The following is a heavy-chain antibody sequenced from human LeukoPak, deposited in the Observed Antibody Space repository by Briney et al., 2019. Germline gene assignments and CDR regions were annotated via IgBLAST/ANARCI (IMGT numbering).Heavy chain of an antibody. CDR2: IYHSGST. Sequence: SETLSLTCAVSGYSISSGYYWGWIRQPPGKGLEWIGSIYHSGSTYYNPSLKSRVTISVDTSKNQFSLKLSSVTAADTAVYYCARDLSMVVTGYMDVWGKGTTVTVSS. J-gene: IGHJ6*03. CDR3: ARDLSMVVTGYMDV. D-gene: IGHD4-23*01. V-gene: IGHV4-38-2*02. CDR1: GYSISSGYY.